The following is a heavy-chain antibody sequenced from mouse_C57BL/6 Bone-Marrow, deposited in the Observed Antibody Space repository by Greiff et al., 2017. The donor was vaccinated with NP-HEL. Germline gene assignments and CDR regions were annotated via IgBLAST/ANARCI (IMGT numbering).Heavy chain of an antibody. J-gene: IGHJ1*03. D-gene: IGHD1-1*01. V-gene: IGHV1-81*01. CDR3: ARAGLLDWYLDV. CDR1: GYTFTSYG. Sequence: VQLQESGAELARPGASVKLSCKASGYTFTSYGISWVKQRTGQGLEWIGEIYPRSGNTYYNEKFKGKATLTADKSSSTAYMELRSLTSEDSAFYFCARAGLLDWYLDVWGTGTTVTVSS. CDR2: IYPRSGNT.